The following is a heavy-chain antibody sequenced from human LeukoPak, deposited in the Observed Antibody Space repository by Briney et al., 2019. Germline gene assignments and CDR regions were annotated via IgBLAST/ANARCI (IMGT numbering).Heavy chain of an antibody. Sequence: LSLTCTVSGGSISSYYWSWIRQPAGKGLEWVSGISWNSGNTGYVDSVKGRFTISRDNAKNSLYLQMNSLRAEDTALYYCAKASYFDILTGYFYWGQGTLVTVSS. CDR3: AKASYFDILTGYFY. D-gene: IGHD3-9*01. CDR1: GGSISSYY. J-gene: IGHJ4*02. V-gene: IGHV3-9*01. CDR2: ISWNSGNT.